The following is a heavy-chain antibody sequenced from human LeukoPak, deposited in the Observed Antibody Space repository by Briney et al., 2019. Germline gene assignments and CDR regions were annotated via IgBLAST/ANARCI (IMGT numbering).Heavy chain of an antibody. CDR3: AREADIVATMVDY. CDR2: INPNSGGT. CDR1: GYTFTGYY. Sequence: GASVKVSCKASGYTFTGYYMHWVRQAPGQGLEWMGWINPNSGGTNYAQKFQGRVTMTRDMSISTAYMELSRLRSDDTAVYYCAREADIVATMVDYWGQGTLITVSS. V-gene: IGHV1-2*02. J-gene: IGHJ4*02. D-gene: IGHD5-12*01.